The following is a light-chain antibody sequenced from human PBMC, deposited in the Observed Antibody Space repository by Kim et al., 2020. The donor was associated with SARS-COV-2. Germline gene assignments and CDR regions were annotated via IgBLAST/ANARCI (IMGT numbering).Light chain of an antibody. V-gene: IGLV3-19*01. Sequence: SSELTQDPAVSVALGQTVRITCQGDSLRSYYASWYQQKPGQAPVLVIYGKNNRPSGIPDRFSGSSSGNTASLTITGAQAEDEADYYCNYRDSSGNHSAFG. CDR1: SLRSYY. CDR3: NYRDSSGNHSA. CDR2: GKN. J-gene: IGLJ1*01.